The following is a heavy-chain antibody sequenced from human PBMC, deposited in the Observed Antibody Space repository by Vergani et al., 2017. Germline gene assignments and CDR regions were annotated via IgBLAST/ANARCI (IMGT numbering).Heavy chain of an antibody. CDR2: ISGSGGST. D-gene: IGHD2/OR15-2a*01. CDR1: GFTFNHYA. CDR3: AKDDEYYGPDTLHYFDF. J-gene: IGHJ4*02. V-gene: IGHV3-23*01. Sequence: EVQLLESGGDLVQPGGSLRLSCAASGFTFNHYAMNWVRQAPGKGLEWVSGISGSGGSTYYAGSVKGRFTISRDSSKNTVYLQLNSLTDGDTALYYCAKDDEYYGPDTLHYFDFWGQGIQVTVSS.